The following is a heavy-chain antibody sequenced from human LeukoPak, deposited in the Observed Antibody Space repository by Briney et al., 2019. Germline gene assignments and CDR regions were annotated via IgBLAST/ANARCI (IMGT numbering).Heavy chain of an antibody. CDR3: AREVAAAANDY. J-gene: IGHJ4*02. V-gene: IGHV3-21*01. Sequence: GGSLRLSCAASRFTFSSYSMNWVRQAPGKGLEWVSSISSSSSYIYYADSVKGRFTISRDNAKNSLYLQMNSLRAEDTAVYYCAREVAAAANDYWGQGTLVTVSS. CDR2: ISSSSSYI. CDR1: RFTFSSYS. D-gene: IGHD6-13*01.